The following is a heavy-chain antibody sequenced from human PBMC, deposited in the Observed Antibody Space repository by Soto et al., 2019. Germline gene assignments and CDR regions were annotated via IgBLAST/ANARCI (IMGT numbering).Heavy chain of an antibody. CDR1: GGTFSSYA. D-gene: IGHD3-22*01. CDR3: ARVWHYYDSSGYYFPLDY. J-gene: IGHJ4*02. CDR2: IIPIFGTA. V-gene: IGHV1-69*13. Sequence: GASVKVSCKASGGTFSSYAISWVRQAPGQWLEWMGGIIPIFGTANYAQKFQGRVTITADESTSTAYMELSSLRSEDTAVYYCARVWHYYDSSGYYFPLDYWGQGTLVTVSS.